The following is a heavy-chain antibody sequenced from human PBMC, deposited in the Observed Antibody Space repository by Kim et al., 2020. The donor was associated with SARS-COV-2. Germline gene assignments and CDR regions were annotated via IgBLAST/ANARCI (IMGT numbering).Heavy chain of an antibody. CDR3: AREESYWYSYGSYYHAMDV. J-gene: IGHJ6*02. CDR1: GFTFSSYT. V-gene: IGHV3-48*04. D-gene: IGHD1-26*01. Sequence: GGSLRLSCAASGFTFSSYTMNWVRQAPGKGLEWLTYYPSDSSSINYADSVRGRFTVSRDNAKNSLYLQMNSLRAEDTAVYYCAREESYWYSYGSYYHAMDVWGQGTTVTVSS. CDR2: YPSDSSSI.